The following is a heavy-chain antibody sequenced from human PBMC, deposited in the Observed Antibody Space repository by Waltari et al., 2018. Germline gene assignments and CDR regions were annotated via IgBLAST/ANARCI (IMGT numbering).Heavy chain of an antibody. CDR3: TRDLAELWFGELFDL. Sequence: EVQLVESGGGLVQPGRSLRLSCTASGFTFGDYAMSWVRQAPGKGLEWVGFIRSKAYGGTTEYAASVKGRFTISRDDSKSIAYLQMNSLKTEDTAVYYCTRDLAELWFGELFDLWGRGTLVTVSS. CDR1: GFTFGDYA. J-gene: IGHJ2*01. D-gene: IGHD3-10*01. V-gene: IGHV3-49*04. CDR2: IRSKAYGGTT.